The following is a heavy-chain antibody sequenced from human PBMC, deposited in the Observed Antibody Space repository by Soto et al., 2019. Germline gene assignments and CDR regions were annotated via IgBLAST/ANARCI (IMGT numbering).Heavy chain of an antibody. CDR3: TGEVASGY. D-gene: IGHD2-8*02. V-gene: IGHV3-30*03. J-gene: IGHJ4*02. CDR2: ISRDGGTK. CDR1: GLTVSTYG. Sequence: QVQLVESGGGVVQPGRSLRLSCAVSGLTVSTYGMHWVRQAPGKGLEWVAVISRDGGTKYYADSVKGRFTISRDNSRNTLFLETNSLRGDDMAVYYCTGEVASGYWGQGTLVTVSS.